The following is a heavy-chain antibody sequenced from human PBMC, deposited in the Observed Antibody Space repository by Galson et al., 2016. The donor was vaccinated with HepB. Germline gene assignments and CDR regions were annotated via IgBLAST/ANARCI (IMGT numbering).Heavy chain of an antibody. D-gene: IGHD5-12*01. CDR3: SKVHIPGLKLDH. CDR1: GFTFTTYW. J-gene: IGHJ4*02. CDR2: INQDGTQG. V-gene: IGHV3-7*03. Sequence: SLRLSCAASGFTFTTYWMNWVRQAPGKGLEWVANINQDGTQGYFADSVKGRFPNAREHDRQAVYLKMDSLRAEYTAVYYFSKVHIPGLKLDHWGQGILVTVSS.